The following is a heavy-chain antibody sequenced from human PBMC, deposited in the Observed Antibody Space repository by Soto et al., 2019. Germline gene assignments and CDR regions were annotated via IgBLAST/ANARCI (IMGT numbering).Heavy chain of an antibody. V-gene: IGHV4-34*01. CDR2: INHSGST. Sequence: PSETLSLTCAVYGGSFSGYYWSWIRQPPGKGLEWIGEINHSGSTNYNPSLKSRVTISVDTSKNQFSLKLSSVTAADTAVYYCASFLEMATIKREYYFDYWGQGTLVTVSS. D-gene: IGHD5-12*01. CDR3: ASFLEMATIKREYYFDY. J-gene: IGHJ4*02. CDR1: GGSFSGYY.